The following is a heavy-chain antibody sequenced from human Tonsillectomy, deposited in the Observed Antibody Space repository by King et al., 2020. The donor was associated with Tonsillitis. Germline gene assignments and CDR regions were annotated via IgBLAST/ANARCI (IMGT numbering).Heavy chain of an antibody. CDR3: ARVTTVTKSYYYYGMDV. D-gene: IGHD4-17*01. V-gene: IGHV2-26*01. CDR2: IFSNDEK. Sequence: VTLKESGPVLVKPTETLTLTCTVSGFSLSNAGMSVSWIRQPPWKALEWLAHIFSNDEKSYSTPLKSRLNISKDTSKSQVVPSMTNMDPVDTATYFCARVTTVTKSYYYYGMDVWGPGTTVTVSS. J-gene: IGHJ6*02. CDR1: GFSLSNAGMS.